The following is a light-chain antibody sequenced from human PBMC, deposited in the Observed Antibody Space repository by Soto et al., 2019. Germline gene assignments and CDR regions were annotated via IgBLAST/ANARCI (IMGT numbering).Light chain of an antibody. CDR1: SSNIGNNG. CDR2: YND. CDR3: AAWDDSLNAYV. J-gene: IGLJ1*01. V-gene: IGLV1-36*01. Sequence: QSVLTQPPSVSAAPRQGVTISCSGGSSNIGNNGVNWYQHLPGKAPKLLIYYNDLLPSGVSDRFSGSKSGTSASLAIGVLQSEDEGDYYCAAWDDSLNAYVFGTGTKLTVL.